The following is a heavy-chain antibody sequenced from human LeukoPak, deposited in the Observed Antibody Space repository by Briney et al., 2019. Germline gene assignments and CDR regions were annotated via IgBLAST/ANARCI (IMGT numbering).Heavy chain of an antibody. Sequence: ASVKVSCKASGYTFTSYDINWVRQTPGQGLEWMGWMSPNSGNTGYAQKFQGRVTMTRDTSISTAYMELSSLRSEDTAVYYCARGDYYYYMDVWGKGTTVTVSS. J-gene: IGHJ6*03. CDR1: GYTFTSYD. CDR2: MSPNSGNT. V-gene: IGHV1-8*01. CDR3: ARGDYYYYMDV.